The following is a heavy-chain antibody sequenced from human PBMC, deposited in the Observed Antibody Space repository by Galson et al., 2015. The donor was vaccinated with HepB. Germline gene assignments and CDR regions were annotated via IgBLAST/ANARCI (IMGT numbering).Heavy chain of an antibody. V-gene: IGHV3-30*02. CDR1: GFTFSSYG. CDR2: IRYDGSNK. D-gene: IGHD6-19*01. Sequence: LRLSCAASGFTFSSYGMHWVRQAPGKGLEWVAFIRYDGSNKYYADSVKGRFTISRDNSKNTLYLQMNSLRAEDTAVYYCAKWGGVAVAGLTYYGMDVWGQGTTVTVSS. CDR3: AKWGGVAVAGLTYYGMDV. J-gene: IGHJ6*02.